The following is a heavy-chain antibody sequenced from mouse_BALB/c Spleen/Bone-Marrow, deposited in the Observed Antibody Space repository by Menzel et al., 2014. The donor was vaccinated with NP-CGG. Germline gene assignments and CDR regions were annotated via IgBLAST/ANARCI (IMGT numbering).Heavy chain of an antibody. CDR3: ASDVYGYYFDY. Sequence: VQLQQPGAELVKPGASVKLSCTASGFNIKDTYMHWVKQRPEQGLEWIGRIDPANGNTKYDPTFQGKATITADTSSNTANLHLSRLTEEDTAGYYCASDVYGYYFDYWGQGTTRTVSS. J-gene: IGHJ2*01. D-gene: IGHD2-3*01. CDR2: IDPANGNT. V-gene: IGHV14-3*02. CDR1: GFNIKDTY.